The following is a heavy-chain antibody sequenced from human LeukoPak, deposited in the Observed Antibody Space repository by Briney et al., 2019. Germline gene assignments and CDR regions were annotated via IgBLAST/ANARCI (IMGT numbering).Heavy chain of an antibody. CDR1: GFTFSSYW. V-gene: IGHV3-7*01. CDR3: ATDAVGPTGY. J-gene: IGHJ4*02. Sequence: WGSLRLSCAASGFTFSSYWMSWVRQAPGKGLEWVANIKQGGSEKYYVYSVKGRFTISRENAKTSMYLQMNSLRAEDTAVYYCATDAVGPTGYWGQGTLVAVSS. CDR2: IKQGGSEK. D-gene: IGHD1-26*01.